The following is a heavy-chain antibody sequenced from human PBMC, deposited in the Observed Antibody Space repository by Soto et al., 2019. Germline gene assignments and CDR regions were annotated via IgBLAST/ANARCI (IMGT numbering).Heavy chain of an antibody. CDR1: GFTFSTYV. CDR3: ASYKYCISASCYF. V-gene: IGHV3-48*01. CDR2: ISSSGSTM. J-gene: IGHJ4*02. Sequence: GGSLRLCCATSGFTFSTYVLNWVRQAPGKGLEWISYISSSGSTMYYADSVKGRFTISRDNVEKSLYLQMNSLRAEDTAVYFCASYKYCISASCYFWGQGTPVTVSS. D-gene: IGHD2-2*01.